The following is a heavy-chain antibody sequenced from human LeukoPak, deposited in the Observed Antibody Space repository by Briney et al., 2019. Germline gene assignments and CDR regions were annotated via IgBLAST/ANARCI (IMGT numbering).Heavy chain of an antibody. D-gene: IGHD3-16*01. V-gene: IGHV3-30*04. CDR2: ISYDGSNK. CDR3: ARARGAFDY. Sequence: GGSLRLSCAASGFTFSSYAMHWVRQAPGKGLEWVAVISYDGSNKYYADSVKGRFTISRDNSKNTLYLQMNNLRAEDTAVYYCARARGAFDYWGQGTLVTVSS. CDR1: GFTFSSYA. J-gene: IGHJ4*02.